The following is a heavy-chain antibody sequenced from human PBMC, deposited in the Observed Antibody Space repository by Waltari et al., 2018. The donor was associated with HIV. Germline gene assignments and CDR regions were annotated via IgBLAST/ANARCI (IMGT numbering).Heavy chain of an antibody. CDR2: IWYDGSNK. Sequence: QVQLVESGGGVVQPGRSLRLSCAASGFTFSSYGMHWVRQAPGKGLEWVAVIWYDGSNKYYADSVKGRFTSSRDNSKNTLYLQMNSLRAEDSAVYYCARDRDYGSGSPRGYWGQGTLVTVSS. CDR1: GFTFSSYG. CDR3: ARDRDYGSGSPRGY. V-gene: IGHV3-33*01. D-gene: IGHD3-10*01. J-gene: IGHJ4*02.